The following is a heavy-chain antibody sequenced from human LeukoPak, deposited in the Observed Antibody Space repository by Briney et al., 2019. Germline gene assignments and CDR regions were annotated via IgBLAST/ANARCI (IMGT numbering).Heavy chain of an antibody. CDR3: ARKSITGTTDI. V-gene: IGHV1-18*04. Sequence: ASVKVSCKASGYTFTGYYMHWVRQAPGQGLEWMGWISAYNGNTNYAQKLQGRVTMTTDTSTSTAYMELRSLRSDDTAVYYCARKSITGTTDIWGQGTMVTVSS. D-gene: IGHD1-7*01. J-gene: IGHJ3*02. CDR1: GYTFTGYY. CDR2: ISAYNGNT.